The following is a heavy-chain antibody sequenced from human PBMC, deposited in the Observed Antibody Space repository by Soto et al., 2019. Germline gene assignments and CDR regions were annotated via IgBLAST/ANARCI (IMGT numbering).Heavy chain of an antibody. J-gene: IGHJ5*02. V-gene: IGHV4-59*01. CDR1: GGSISSYY. D-gene: IGHD2-15*01. CDR2: AFYSGST. CDR3: AYSETYAWFDP. Sequence: SETLSLTCTVSGGSISSYYWNWIRQSPGKGLEWIGYAFYSGSTKYSPSFKSRVTISVDTSKNQFSLNLRSVTAADTAVFYCAYSETYAWFDPWGQGTLVTVSS.